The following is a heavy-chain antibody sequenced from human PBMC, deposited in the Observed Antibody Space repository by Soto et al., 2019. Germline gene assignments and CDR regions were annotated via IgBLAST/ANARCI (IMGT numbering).Heavy chain of an antibody. CDR2: ISGSGIST. CDR1: GFTFRSYA. Sequence: GGSLRLSYAASGFTFRSYAMSWVRQAPGKGLEWVSGISGSGISTHYADSVKGRFTVSRDNSKNTLYLQMNSLRAEDTAVYNCAKEPVGPDWYFDLWGRGTPVTVSS. V-gene: IGHV3-23*01. CDR3: AKEPVGPDWYFDL. J-gene: IGHJ2*01.